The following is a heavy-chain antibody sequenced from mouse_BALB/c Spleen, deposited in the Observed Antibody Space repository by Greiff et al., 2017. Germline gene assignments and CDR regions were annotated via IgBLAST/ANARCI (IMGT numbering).Heavy chain of an antibody. Sequence: QVQLKESGPGLVQPSQSLSITCTVSGFSLTSYGVHWVRQSPGKGLEWLGVIWSGGSTDYNAAFISRLSISQDNSKSQVFFKMNSLQANDTAIYYCGRGGGGYYVYYAMDYWGQGTSVTVSS. CDR2: IWSGGST. CDR3: GRGGGGYYVYYAMDY. CDR1: GFSLTSYG. V-gene: IGHV2-2*02. D-gene: IGHD2-3*01. J-gene: IGHJ4*01.